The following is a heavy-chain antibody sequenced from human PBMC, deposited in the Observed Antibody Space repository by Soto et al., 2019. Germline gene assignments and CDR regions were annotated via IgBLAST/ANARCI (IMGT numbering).Heavy chain of an antibody. V-gene: IGHV1-2*04. Sequence: QVQLVQSGAEVKKPGASVKVSCKASGYTFTGYYMHWVRQAPGQGLEWMGWINPNSGGTNYAQKFQGWVTMTSDTSISTAYMELSRLRSDDTAVYYCARTQWLAPHWYFDLWGRGTLVTVSS. D-gene: IGHD6-19*01. CDR3: ARTQWLAPHWYFDL. J-gene: IGHJ2*01. CDR1: GYTFTGYY. CDR2: INPNSGGT.